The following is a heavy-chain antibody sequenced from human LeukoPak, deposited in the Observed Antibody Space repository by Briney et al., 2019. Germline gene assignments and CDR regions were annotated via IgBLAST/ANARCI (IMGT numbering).Heavy chain of an antibody. V-gene: IGHV1-18*01. CDR2: ISAYNGNT. J-gene: IGHJ4*02. Sequence: GASVKVSCKASGYTFTSYGISWVRQAPGQGLEWMGWISAYNGNTNDAQKLQGRVTMTTDTSTSTAHMELGSLRSDDTAVYYCARDTSPGGSIAVAPGFGYWGQGTLVTVFS. D-gene: IGHD6-19*01. CDR3: ARDTSPGGSIAVAPGFGY. CDR1: GYTFTSYG.